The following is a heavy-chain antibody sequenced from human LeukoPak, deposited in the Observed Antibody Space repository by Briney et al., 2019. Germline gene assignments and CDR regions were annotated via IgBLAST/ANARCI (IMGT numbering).Heavy chain of an antibody. Sequence: PGGSLRLSCAASGFTVSSNYMSRVRQAPGKGLEWVSVLSSGGTTYYADSVKGRFTISRDTSKNTLYLQMNCLRAEDTAIYYCARGGDIVGATRSAFDFWGQGTMVTVSS. D-gene: IGHD1-26*01. CDR1: GFTVSSNY. J-gene: IGHJ3*01. CDR3: ARGGDIVGATRSAFDF. V-gene: IGHV3-53*01. CDR2: LSSGGTT.